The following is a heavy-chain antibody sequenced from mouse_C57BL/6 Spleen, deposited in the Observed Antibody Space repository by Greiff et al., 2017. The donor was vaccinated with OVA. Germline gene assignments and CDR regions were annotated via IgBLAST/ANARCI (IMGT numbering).Heavy chain of an antibody. CDR3: AREGYDYPYSLDY. J-gene: IGHJ2*01. CDR2: IDPSESYT. V-gene: IGHV1-69*01. CDR1: GYTFTSYW. Sequence: QVQLQQPGAELVMPGASVKLSCKASGYTFTSYWMHWVKQRHGQGLEWIGEIDPSESYTNYNQKFKGKSTLTVDKSSSTAYLQLSSLTSEDSAVYYCAREGYDYPYSLDYWGQRTTLTVSS. D-gene: IGHD2-4*01.